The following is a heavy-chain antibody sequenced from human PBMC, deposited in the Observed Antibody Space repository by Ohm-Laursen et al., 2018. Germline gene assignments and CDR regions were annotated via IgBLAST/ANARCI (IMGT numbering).Heavy chain of an antibody. J-gene: IGHJ3*02. CDR1: GYTFTDSY. D-gene: IGHD2-21*01. CDR2: INPNIGTT. V-gene: IGHV1-2*02. Sequence: SVKVSCKAYGYTFTDSYLHWVRQAPGQGLEWMGWINPNIGTTKYAQNLQGRVTMTRDTSINTAYMELSGLRSDDTAVYYCAREGVIATNINQGNDAFDIWGQGTMVTVSS. CDR3: AREGVIATNINQGNDAFDI.